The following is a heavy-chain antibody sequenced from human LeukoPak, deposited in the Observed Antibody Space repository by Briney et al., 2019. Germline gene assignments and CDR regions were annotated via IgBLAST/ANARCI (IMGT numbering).Heavy chain of an antibody. CDR2: TYYRSKWYN. J-gene: IGHJ4*02. Sequence: SQTLSLTCAISGDSVSSNSAAWNWIRQSPSRGLEWLGRTYYRSKWYNDYAVSVKSRITLNPETTKNQFSLQLNSVTPDDTAVYYCAKLAKYFYGSETYYFFEHWGQGTPVTASS. CDR1: GDSVSSNSAA. D-gene: IGHD3-10*01. V-gene: IGHV6-1*01. CDR3: AKLAKYFYGSETYYFFEH.